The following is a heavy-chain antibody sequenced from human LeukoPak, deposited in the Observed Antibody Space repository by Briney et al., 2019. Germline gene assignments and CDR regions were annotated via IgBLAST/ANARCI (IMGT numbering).Heavy chain of an antibody. CDR1: GYTSTGYY. Sequence: GASVKVSCKASGYTSTGYYMHWVRQAPGQGLEWMGWINPNSGGTNYAQKFQGRVTMTRDTSISTAYMELSRLRSDDTAVYYCARGRGGYCSSTSCHRLFDYWGQGTLVTVSS. CDR3: ARGRGGYCSSTSCHRLFDY. D-gene: IGHD2-2*02. CDR2: INPNSGGT. V-gene: IGHV1-2*02. J-gene: IGHJ4*02.